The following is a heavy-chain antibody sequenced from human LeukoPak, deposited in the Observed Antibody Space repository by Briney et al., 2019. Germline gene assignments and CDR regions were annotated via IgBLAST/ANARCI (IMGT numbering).Heavy chain of an antibody. CDR1: GFTFSSYS. CDR3: AKDSRYFDWFQYFDY. CDR2: IKQDGSEK. Sequence: TGGSLRLSCAASGFTFSSYSMSWVRQAPGKGLEWVANIKQDGSEKYYVDSVKGRFTISRDNSKTTLYLQMNSLSAEDTAVYYCAKDSRYFDWFQYFDYWGQGTLVTVSS. V-gene: IGHV3-7*03. J-gene: IGHJ4*02. D-gene: IGHD3-9*01.